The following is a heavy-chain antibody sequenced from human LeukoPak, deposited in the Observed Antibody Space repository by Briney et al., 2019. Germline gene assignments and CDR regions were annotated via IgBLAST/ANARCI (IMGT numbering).Heavy chain of an antibody. CDR2: INAYNGNT. V-gene: IGHV1-18*01. D-gene: IGHD4-17*01. J-gene: IGHJ4*02. Sequence: ASVKVSCKASGYTFTSYGISWVRQAPGQGLEWMGWINAYNGNTNYAQKLQGRVTMTTDTSTSTAYMELRSLRSDDTAVYYCARVNDGYYIPYFDYWGQGTLVTVSS. CDR1: GYTFTSYG. CDR3: ARVNDGYYIPYFDY.